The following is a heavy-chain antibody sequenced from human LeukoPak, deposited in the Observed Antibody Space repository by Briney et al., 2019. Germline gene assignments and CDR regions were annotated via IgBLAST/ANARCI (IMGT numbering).Heavy chain of an antibody. CDR3: ARSDCSSTSCYAISWFDP. V-gene: IGHV1-69*06. D-gene: IGHD2-2*01. CDR1: GGTFSSYA. Sequence: SVKVSCKASGGTFSSYAISWVRQAPGQGLEWMGGIIPIFGTANYAQKFQGRVTITADKSTSTAHMELSSLRSEDTAVYYCARSDCSSTSCYAISWFDPWGQGTLVTVSS. J-gene: IGHJ5*02. CDR2: IIPIFGTA.